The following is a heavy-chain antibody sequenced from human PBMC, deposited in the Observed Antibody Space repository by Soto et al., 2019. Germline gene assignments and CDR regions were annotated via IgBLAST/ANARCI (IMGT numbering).Heavy chain of an antibody. J-gene: IGHJ6*04. D-gene: IGHD5-12*01. V-gene: IGHV3-23*01. CDR2: ISGSGGSI. Sequence: GGSLRLSCAASGFTFSSYAMSWVRQAPGKGLEWVSAISGSGGSIYYADSVKGRFTISRDNAKNTLYLQMSSLRAEDTGVYFCARGYSANDVWGKGTTVTVSS. CDR1: GFTFSSYA. CDR3: ARGYSANDV.